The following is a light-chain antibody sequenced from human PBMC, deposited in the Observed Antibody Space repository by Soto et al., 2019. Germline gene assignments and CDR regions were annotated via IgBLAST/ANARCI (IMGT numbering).Light chain of an antibody. Sequence: EVVLTQSPATLSLSPGERATLSCRASLSISSYLAWYQHKPGQAPRLLIYDASNRATGIPARFSGTGSGTDFTLTISSLEPEDFAVYYCQQRIIWPPAFGQGTKVEIK. V-gene: IGKV3-11*01. CDR3: QQRIIWPPA. CDR2: DAS. J-gene: IGKJ1*01. CDR1: LSISSY.